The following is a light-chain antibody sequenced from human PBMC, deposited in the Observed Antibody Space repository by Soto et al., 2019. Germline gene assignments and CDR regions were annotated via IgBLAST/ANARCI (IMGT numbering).Light chain of an antibody. CDR1: QSISSW. J-gene: IGKJ2*01. V-gene: IGKV1-5*03. Sequence: DIPMTQSPSTLSASVGDRVIITCRASQSISSWLAWYQQRPGKAPNLLIYKASSLESGVPSRFGGSGSGTEFTLIISSLQPDDSATYYCQQYDNYPVTFGQGTKVEIK. CDR2: KAS. CDR3: QQYDNYPVT.